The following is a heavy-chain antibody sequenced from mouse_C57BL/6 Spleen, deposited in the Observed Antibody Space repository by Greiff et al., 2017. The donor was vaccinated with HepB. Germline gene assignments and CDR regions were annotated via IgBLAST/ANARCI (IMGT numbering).Heavy chain of an antibody. V-gene: IGHV1-82*01. D-gene: IGHD3-2*02. CDR1: GYAFSSSW. Sequence: VKLMESGPELVKPGASVKISCKASGYAFSSSWMNWVKQRPGKGLEWIGRIYPGDGDTNYNGKFKGKATLTADKSSSTAYMQLSSLTSEDSAVYFCARRQLRPYYFDYWGQGTTLTVSS. CDR2: IYPGDGDT. J-gene: IGHJ2*01. CDR3: ARRQLRPYYFDY.